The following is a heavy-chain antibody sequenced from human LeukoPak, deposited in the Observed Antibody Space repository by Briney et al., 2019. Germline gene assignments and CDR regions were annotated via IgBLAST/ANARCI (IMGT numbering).Heavy chain of an antibody. CDR2: ICHSGST. V-gene: IGHV4-38-2*01. J-gene: IGHJ4*02. CDR3: ARQDYYDSSGPTDYFDY. D-gene: IGHD3-22*01. Sequence: SETLSLTCAVSGYSISSGYYWGWIRQPPGKGLEWIGSICHSGSTYYNPSLKSRVTISVDTSKNQFSLKLSSVTAADTAVYYCARQDYYDSSGPTDYFDYWGQGTLVTVSS. CDR1: GYSISSGYY.